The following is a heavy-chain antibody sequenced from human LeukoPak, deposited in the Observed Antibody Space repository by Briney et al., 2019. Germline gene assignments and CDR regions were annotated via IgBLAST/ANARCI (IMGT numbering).Heavy chain of an antibody. D-gene: IGHD6-19*01. CDR1: GGSISNYY. Sequence: PSETLSLTCTVSGGSISNYYWSWIRQPPGKGLEWIGYIYYSGSTNYNPSLKSRVTISVDTSKNQFSLKLSSVTAADTAVYYCARGSIAVAVAADYWGQGTLVTVSS. CDR3: ARGSIAVAVAADY. J-gene: IGHJ4*02. V-gene: IGHV4-59*01. CDR2: IYYSGST.